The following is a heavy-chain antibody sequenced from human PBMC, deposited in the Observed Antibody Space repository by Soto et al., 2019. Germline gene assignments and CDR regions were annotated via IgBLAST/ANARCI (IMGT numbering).Heavy chain of an antibody. CDR3: ARVDFGGNSYYFDY. CDR2: VWFDGSIQ. CDR1: GFTFGDYG. J-gene: IGHJ4*02. D-gene: IGHD1-7*01. V-gene: IGHV3-33*01. Sequence: VGSLRLSCVASGFTFGDYGIHWVRQAPDKGLEWVAVVWFDGSIQYYGDSVKGRFTISRDNSNNTVDLQMNNLRAEDTAVYYCARVDFGGNSYYFDYWGQGTPVTVSS.